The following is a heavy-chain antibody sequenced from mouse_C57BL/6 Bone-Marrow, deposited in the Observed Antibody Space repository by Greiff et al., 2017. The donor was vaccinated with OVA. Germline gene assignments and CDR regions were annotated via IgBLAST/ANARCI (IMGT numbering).Heavy chain of an antibody. CDR3: ARPLTTVGWFAY. D-gene: IGHD1-1*01. CDR2: ISSGSSTI. V-gene: IGHV5-17*01. CDR1: GFTFSDYG. J-gene: IGHJ3*01. Sequence: EVMLVESGGGLVKPGGSLKLSCAASGFTFSDYGMHWVRQAPEKGLEWVAYISSGSSTIYYADTVKGRFTISRDNAKNTLFLQMTSLRSEDTAVYYCARPLTTVGWFAYWGQGTLVTVSA.